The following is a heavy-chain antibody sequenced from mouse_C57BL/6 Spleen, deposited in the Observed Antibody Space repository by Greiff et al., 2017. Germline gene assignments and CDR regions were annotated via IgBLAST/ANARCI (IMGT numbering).Heavy chain of an antibody. CDR2: IDPETGGT. D-gene: IGHD2-4*01. J-gene: IGHJ4*01. V-gene: IGHV1-15*01. CDR1: GYTFTDYV. CDR3: TRRRYDYDDAMDY. Sequence: QVQLKESGAELVRPGASVTLSCKASGYTFTDYVMHWVKQTPVHGLEWIGAIDPETGGTAYNQKFKGKAILTADKSSSTAYMELRSLTSEDSAVYYCTRRRYDYDDAMDYWGQGTSVTVSS.